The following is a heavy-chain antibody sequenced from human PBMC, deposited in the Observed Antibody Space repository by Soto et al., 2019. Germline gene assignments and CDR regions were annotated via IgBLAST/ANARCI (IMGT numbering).Heavy chain of an antibody. CDR2: IIPIYGTA. J-gene: IGHJ4*02. CDR3: ARGGSYYDPSGYYATNHFDY. D-gene: IGHD3-22*01. V-gene: IGHV1-69*06. Sequence: QVQLVQSGAEVKKPGSSVKVSCKASGGTFSSYAISWVRQAPGQGLEWMGGIIPIYGTANYAQKFQGRVTITPDKSTSKSYMELSSLRSEDTAVYYCARGGSYYDPSGYYATNHFDYCGQGTLVTVSS. CDR1: GGTFSSYA.